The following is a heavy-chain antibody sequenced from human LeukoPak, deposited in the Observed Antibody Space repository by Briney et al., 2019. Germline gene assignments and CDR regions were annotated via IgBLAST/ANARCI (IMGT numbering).Heavy chain of an antibody. CDR3: AKLAPAVVVTAILFDY. D-gene: IGHD2-21*02. CDR1: GFTFSSYG. J-gene: IGHJ4*02. Sequence: GGSLRLSCAASGFTFSSYGMHWVRQAPGKGLEWVAVISYDGSNKYYADSVKGRFTISRDNSKNTLYLQMNSLRAEDTAVYYCAKLAPAVVVTAILFDYWGQGTLVTVSS. CDR2: ISYDGSNK. V-gene: IGHV3-30*18.